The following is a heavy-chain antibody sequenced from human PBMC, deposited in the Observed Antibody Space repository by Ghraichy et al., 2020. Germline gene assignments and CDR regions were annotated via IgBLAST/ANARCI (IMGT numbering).Heavy chain of an antibody. J-gene: IGHJ4*02. D-gene: IGHD3-9*01. CDR1: GGSISSYY. V-gene: IGHV4-59*01. CDR3: ARAPPISVSAGGYGYFDY. Sequence: SETLSLTCTVSGGSISSYYWSWIRQPPGKGLEWIGYIYYSGSTNYNPSLKSRVTISVDTSKNQFSLKLSSVTAADTAVYYCARAPPISVSAGGYGYFDYWGQGTLVTVSS. CDR2: IYYSGST.